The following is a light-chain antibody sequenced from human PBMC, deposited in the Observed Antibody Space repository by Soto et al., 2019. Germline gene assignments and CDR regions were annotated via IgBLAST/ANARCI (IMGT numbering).Light chain of an antibody. CDR1: QTINNR. CDR3: QQYNNYTFT. J-gene: IGKJ3*01. Sequence: IQMTQSPSTLSSSLGDRVTIPCRASQTINNRLAWYQQKPGKAPKLLVYDASTLQSGVPSRFSAFGSGTEFTLTISRLKTDDFATYYCQQYNNYTFTFGPGTKVDIK. V-gene: IGKV1-5*01. CDR2: DAS.